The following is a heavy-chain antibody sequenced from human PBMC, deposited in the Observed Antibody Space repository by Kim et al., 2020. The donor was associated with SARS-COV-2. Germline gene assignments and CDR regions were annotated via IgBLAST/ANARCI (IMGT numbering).Heavy chain of an antibody. J-gene: IGHJ4*02. CDR3: AKDLRYSGYDCGFDY. V-gene: IGHV3-23*01. CDR2: ISGSGGST. Sequence: GGSLRLSCAASGFTFSSYAMTWVRQAPGKGLEWVSAISGSGGSTYYADSVKGRFTISRDNSKNTLYLQMNSLRAEDTAVYYCAKDLRYSGYDCGFDYWGQGTLVTVSS. CDR1: GFTFSSYA. D-gene: IGHD5-12*01.